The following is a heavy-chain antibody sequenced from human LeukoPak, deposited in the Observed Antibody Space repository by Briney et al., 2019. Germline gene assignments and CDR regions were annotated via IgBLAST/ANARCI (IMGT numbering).Heavy chain of an antibody. CDR1: GYSISSGYY. CDR3: ARTDYGDYEEVFFDY. V-gene: IGHV4-38-2*02. J-gene: IGHJ4*02. CDR2: IYHSGST. Sequence: EPSETLSLTCTVSGYSISSGYYWGWIRQPPGKGLEWIGSIYHSGSTYYNPSLKSRVTISVDTSKNQFSLKLSSVTAADTAVYFCARTDYGDYEEVFFDYWGQGTLVTVSS. D-gene: IGHD4-17*01.